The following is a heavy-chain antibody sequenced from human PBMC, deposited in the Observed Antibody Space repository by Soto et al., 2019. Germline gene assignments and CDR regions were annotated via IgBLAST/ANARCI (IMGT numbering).Heavy chain of an antibody. D-gene: IGHD3-10*01. CDR3: ARDTTLLWFGDRGGMDV. CDR2: ISYDGSNK. CDR1: GFTFSSYA. J-gene: IGHJ6*02. Sequence: GGSLRLSCAASGFTFSSYAMHWVRQAPGKGLEWVAVISYDGSNKYYADSVKGRFTISRDNSKNTLYLQMNSLRAEDTAVYYCARDTTLLWFGDRGGMDVWGQGTTVTVSS. V-gene: IGHV3-30-3*01.